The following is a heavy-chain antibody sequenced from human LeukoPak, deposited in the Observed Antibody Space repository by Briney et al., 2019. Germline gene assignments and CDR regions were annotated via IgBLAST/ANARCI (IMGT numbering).Heavy chain of an antibody. D-gene: IGHD3-9*01. J-gene: IGHJ6*02. Sequence: GGSLRLSCAASGFTFSSYAMSWVRQAPGKGLEWVSAISGSGGSTYYAASVKGRFTISRDNSKNTLYLQMNSLRAEDMAVYYCAKFARYYIVTGHSDYRMVVWYRGTTVIV. CDR2: ISGSGGST. CDR1: GFTFSSYA. CDR3: AKFARYYIVTGHSDYRMVV. V-gene: IGHV3-23*01.